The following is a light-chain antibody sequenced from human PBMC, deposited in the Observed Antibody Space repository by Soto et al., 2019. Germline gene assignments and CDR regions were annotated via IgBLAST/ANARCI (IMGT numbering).Light chain of an antibody. CDR3: QQYDSSPVT. V-gene: IGKV3-20*01. CDR2: GAS. Sequence: EIVLTQSPGTLPLSPGERATLSCRASQSVSSSYLAWYQQKPGQAPRLLIYGASSRATGIPDRFSGSGSGTDFTLTISRLEPEDFAVYYCQQYDSSPVTFGPGTKVDIK. J-gene: IGKJ3*01. CDR1: QSVSSSY.